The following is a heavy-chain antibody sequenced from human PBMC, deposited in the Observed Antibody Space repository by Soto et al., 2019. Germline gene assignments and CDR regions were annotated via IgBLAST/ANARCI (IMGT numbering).Heavy chain of an antibody. CDR2: IIPIFGTA. V-gene: IGHV1-69*12. CDR3: ARVVTVVKSFHYWYFDL. J-gene: IGHJ2*01. Sequence: QVQLVQSGAEVKKPGSSVKVSCKAPGGTFSSYAISWVRQAPGQGLEWMGGIIPIFGTANYAQKFQGRVTITADESTSTAYMELSSLRSADTAVYYCARVVTVVKSFHYWYFDLWGRGTLVTVSS. CDR1: GGTFSSYA. D-gene: IGHD2-15*01.